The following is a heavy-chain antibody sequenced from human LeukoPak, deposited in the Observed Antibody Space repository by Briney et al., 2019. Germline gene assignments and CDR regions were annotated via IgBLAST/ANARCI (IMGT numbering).Heavy chain of an antibody. CDR2: IYHFGRT. D-gene: IGHD3-10*01. V-gene: IGHV4-4*02. J-gene: IGHJ4*02. Sequence: SESLSLTCIVSGASISSNNWWHWVRQTPGKGLEWIGDIYHFGRTDYNPSLRSRVTISVDKPKNQFSLILTSVTAADTAVYYCANSPWLRGVQDWGQGTLVTVSS. CDR3: ANSPWLRGVQD. CDR1: GASISSNNW.